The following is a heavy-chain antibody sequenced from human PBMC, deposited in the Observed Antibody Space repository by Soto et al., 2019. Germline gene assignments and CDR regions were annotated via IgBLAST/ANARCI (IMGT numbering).Heavy chain of an antibody. D-gene: IGHD3-22*01. CDR3: ARASGSYDSSVRRRRDFDY. Sequence: SETLYLTCTVSGGSISSYYWSWIRQPPGKGLEWIGYIYYSGSTNYNPSLKSRVTISVDTSKNQFSLKLSSVTAADTAVYYCARASGSYDSSVRRRRDFDYWGQGTLVTVSS. V-gene: IGHV4-59*01. J-gene: IGHJ4*02. CDR1: GGSISSYY. CDR2: IYYSGST.